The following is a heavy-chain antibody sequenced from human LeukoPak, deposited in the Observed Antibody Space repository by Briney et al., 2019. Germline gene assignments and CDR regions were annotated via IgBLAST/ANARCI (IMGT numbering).Heavy chain of an antibody. V-gene: IGHV3-30-3*01. D-gene: IGHD4-17*01. CDR2: ISYDGSNK. CDR1: GFTFSSYA. CDR3: ARAPTDDYGDYSFDY. J-gene: IGHJ4*02. Sequence: GRSLRLSCAASGFTFSSYAMHWVRQAPGKGLEWVAVISYDGSNKYYADSVKGRFTISRDNSKNTLYLQMNSLRAEDTAVYYCARAPTDDYGDYSFDYWGQGTLVTVSS.